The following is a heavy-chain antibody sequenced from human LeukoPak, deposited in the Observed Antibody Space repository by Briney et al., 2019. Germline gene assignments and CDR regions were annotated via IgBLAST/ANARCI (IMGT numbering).Heavy chain of an antibody. CDR2: IYYSGST. J-gene: IGHJ5*02. D-gene: IGHD2-15*01. V-gene: IGHV4-30-4*01. Sequence: PSETLSLTCTVSGGSISSGDYYWSWLRQPPGKGLEWIGYIYYSGSTYYNPSLKSRVTISVDTSKNQFSLKLSSVTAADTAVYYCARSGGYCSGGSCYFLDPWGQGTLVTVSS. CDR3: ARSGGYCSGGSCYFLDP. CDR1: GGSISSGDYY.